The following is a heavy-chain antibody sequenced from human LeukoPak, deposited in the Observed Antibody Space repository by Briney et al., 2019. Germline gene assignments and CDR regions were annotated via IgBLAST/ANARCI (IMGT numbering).Heavy chain of an antibody. Sequence: ASVKVSCKASGGTFSSYAISWVRQAPGQGLGWMGGIIPIFGTANYAQKFQGRVTITADESTSTAYMELSSLRSEDTAVYYCAREAVVPAAYPGGGDAFDIWGQGTMVTVSS. D-gene: IGHD2-2*01. V-gene: IGHV1-69*13. CDR2: IIPIFGTA. J-gene: IGHJ3*02. CDR3: AREAVVPAAYPGGGDAFDI. CDR1: GGTFSSYA.